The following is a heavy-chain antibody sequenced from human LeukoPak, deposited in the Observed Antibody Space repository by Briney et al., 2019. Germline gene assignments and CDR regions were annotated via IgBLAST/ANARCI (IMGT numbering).Heavy chain of an antibody. V-gene: IGHV4-38-2*01. J-gene: IGHJ4*02. CDR1: GYSISSGYY. Sequence: RTSETPSLTCAVSGYSISSGYYWGWIRQPPGKGLEWIGSIYHSGSTYSNPSLKSRVTISVDTSRNQFSLKLSSVTAADTAVYYCASDGGSTAYFDYWGQGTLVTVSS. CDR3: ASDGGSTAYFDY. CDR2: IYHSGST. D-gene: IGHD4-17*01.